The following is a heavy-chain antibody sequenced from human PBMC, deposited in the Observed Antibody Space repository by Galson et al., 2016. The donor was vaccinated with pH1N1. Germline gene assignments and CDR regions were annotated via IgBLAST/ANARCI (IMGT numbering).Heavy chain of an antibody. CDR2: IYWDDDK. CDR1: GFSINSSGMG. V-gene: IGHV2-5*08. D-gene: IGHD3-10*01. J-gene: IGHJ3*01. CDR3: AHREVMITNAFDF. Sequence: PALVKPPQTLTLTCTFSGFSINSSGMGVGWIRQPPGQALEWLAVIYWDDDKRYSLSLKSRLTLRKDTSKNQVVLTMTNMDPVDTGTYYCAHREVMITNAFDFWGRGTMVTVSS.